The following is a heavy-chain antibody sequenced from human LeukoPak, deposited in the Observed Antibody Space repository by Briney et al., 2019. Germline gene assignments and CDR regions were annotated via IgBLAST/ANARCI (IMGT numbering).Heavy chain of an antibody. CDR1: GFTFSSYG. CDR3: ARDRDYGDYEYAFDI. J-gene: IGHJ3*02. CDR2: ISGSGGST. D-gene: IGHD4-17*01. Sequence: GGTLRLSCAASGFTFSSYGMSWVRQAPGKGLEWVSAISGSGGSTYYADSVKGRFTISRDNAKNSLYLQMNSLRAEDTAVYYCARDRDYGDYEYAFDIWGQGTMVTVSS. V-gene: IGHV3-23*01.